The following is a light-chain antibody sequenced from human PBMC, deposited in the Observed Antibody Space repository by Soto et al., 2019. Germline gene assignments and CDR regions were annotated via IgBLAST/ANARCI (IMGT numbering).Light chain of an antibody. J-gene: IGKJ4*01. CDR2: WAS. CDR3: QQYYTTPLT. CDR1: QSVLHSSNNMNY. V-gene: IGKV4-1*01. Sequence: DIVMTQSPDSLAVSLGERATINCKSSQSVLHSSNNMNYLAWYQQKPGQPPKLLIYWASTRESGVPDRFSGSGSGTDFSLTSSSLQAEDVAVYYCQQYYTTPLTFGGGTKVEIK.